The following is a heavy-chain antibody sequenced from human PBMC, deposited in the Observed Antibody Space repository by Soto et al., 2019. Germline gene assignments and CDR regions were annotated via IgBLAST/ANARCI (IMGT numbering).Heavy chain of an antibody. CDR1: GGTFSSYA. Sequence: QVQLVQSGAEVKKPGSSVKVSCKASGGTFSSYAISWVRQAPGQGIEWMGGIIPIFGTANYAQKFQGRVRIPADESPNQAHMDLSSLNTEAAAVYYCPARPDQLDNGPLFDYWGQGTLVTVSS. CDR2: IIPIFGTA. CDR3: PARPDQLDNGPLFDY. J-gene: IGHJ4*02. V-gene: IGHV1-69*12. D-gene: IGHD1-1*01.